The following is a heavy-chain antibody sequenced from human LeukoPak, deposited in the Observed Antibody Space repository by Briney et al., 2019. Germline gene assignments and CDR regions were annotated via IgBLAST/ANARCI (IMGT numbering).Heavy chain of an antibody. Sequence: PGGSLRLSCAASGFSFSDYYMSWVRQVPGKGLEWVSCIYGADTIYYADFVKDRFTISRDSNRNILYLQMNSLRADDTAVYYCARGARGAYFDYWGQGTLVTVSS. CDR1: GFSFSDYY. J-gene: IGHJ4*02. CDR3: ARGARGAYFDY. D-gene: IGHD4/OR15-4a*01. V-gene: IGHV3-66*01. CDR2: IYGADTI.